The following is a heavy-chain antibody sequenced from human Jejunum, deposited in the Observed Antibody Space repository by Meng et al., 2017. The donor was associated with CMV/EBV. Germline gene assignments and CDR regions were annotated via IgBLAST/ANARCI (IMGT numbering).Heavy chain of an antibody. CDR2: ISGSGVNT. J-gene: IGHJ4*02. Sequence: TFNDYTMNWVRQAPGKGLEWVSGISGSGVNTYYADSVKGRFTISRDNSKNTLYLQMNSLRGEDTAVYYCAKDRLGSTAVPYFFDYWGQGTLVTVSS. D-gene: IGHD2/OR15-2a*01. CDR1: TFNDYT. V-gene: IGHV3-23*01. CDR3: AKDRLGSTAVPYFFDY.